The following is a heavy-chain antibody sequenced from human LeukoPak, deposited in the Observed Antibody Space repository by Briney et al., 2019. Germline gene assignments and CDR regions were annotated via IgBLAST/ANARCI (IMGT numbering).Heavy chain of an antibody. CDR1: GYTFTGYY. Sequence: ASVKVSCKASGYTFTGYYLHWVRQAPGQGPEWMGKINTNSGVTDYAPNFQGRVTMTRDTSITTAYMELSRLTSDDTAVYYCARDTGLPFFDFWGQGTLVTVSS. CDR2: INTNSGVT. CDR3: ARDTGLPFFDF. J-gene: IGHJ4*02. V-gene: IGHV1-2*02.